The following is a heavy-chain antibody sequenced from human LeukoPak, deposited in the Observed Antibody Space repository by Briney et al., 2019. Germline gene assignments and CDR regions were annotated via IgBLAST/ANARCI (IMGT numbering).Heavy chain of an antibody. D-gene: IGHD1-1*01. CDR2: ISDSGYST. J-gene: IGHJ4*02. CDR3: AKYKGRAYDY. Sequence: GGSLRLSCAASGFTFSSYAMSWVRQAPGKGLEWVSAISDSGYSTYYADSVKGRFTISRDNAENSLFLQMHSLTAEDSAVYFCAKYKGRAYDYWGQGIQVTVSS. CDR1: GFTFSSYA. V-gene: IGHV3-23*01.